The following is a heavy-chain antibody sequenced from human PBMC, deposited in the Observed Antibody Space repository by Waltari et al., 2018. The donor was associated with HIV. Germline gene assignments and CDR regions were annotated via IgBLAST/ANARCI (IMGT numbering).Heavy chain of an antibody. J-gene: IGHJ3*02. CDR3: ARGQRWLQLGTAFDI. Sequence: QLQLQESGPGLVKPSETLSLTCTVSGGSISSSSYYWGWIRQPPGKGLEWIGRIYYSGSTYYNPSLKSRVTISVDTSKNQFSLKLSSVTAADTAVYYCARGQRWLQLGTAFDIWGQGTMVTVSS. CDR2: IYYSGST. V-gene: IGHV4-39*07. D-gene: IGHD5-12*01. CDR1: GGSISSSSYY.